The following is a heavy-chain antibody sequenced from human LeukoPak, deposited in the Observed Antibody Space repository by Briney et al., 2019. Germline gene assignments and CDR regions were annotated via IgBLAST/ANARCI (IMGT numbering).Heavy chain of an antibody. Sequence: GGSLRLSCAASGFTFSSYGMPWVRQAPGKGLEWVSAISGSGGSTYYADSVKGRFTISRDNSKNTLYLQMNSLRAEDTAVYYCAKGELRFLEWLSYWGQGTLVTVSS. J-gene: IGHJ4*02. CDR3: AKGELRFLEWLSY. D-gene: IGHD3-3*01. V-gene: IGHV3-23*01. CDR2: ISGSGGST. CDR1: GFTFSSYG.